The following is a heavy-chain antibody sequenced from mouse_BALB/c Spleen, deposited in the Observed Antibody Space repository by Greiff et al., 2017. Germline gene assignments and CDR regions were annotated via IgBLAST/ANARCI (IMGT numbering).Heavy chain of an antibody. CDR3: TRLDGSSYYFDY. CDR1: GYTFTSYW. J-gene: IGHJ2*01. D-gene: IGHD1-1*01. CDR2: IYPSDSYT. Sequence: VQLQQPGAELVRPGASVKLSCKASGYTFTSYWINWVKQRPGQGLEWIGNIYPSDSYTNYNQKFKDKATLTVDKSSSTAYMQLSSPTSEDSAVYYCTRLDGSSYYFDYWGQGTTLTVSS. V-gene: IGHV1-69*02.